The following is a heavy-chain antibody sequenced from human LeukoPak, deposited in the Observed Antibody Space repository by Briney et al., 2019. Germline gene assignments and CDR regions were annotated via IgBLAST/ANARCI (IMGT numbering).Heavy chain of an antibody. V-gene: IGHV3-53*01. CDR1: GFTVSSNY. J-gene: IGHJ4*02. D-gene: IGHD6-13*01. CDR2: IYSGGST. CDR3: VRVHSSSWYGSYFDY. Sequence: PGGSLRLSCAASGFTVSSNYMSWVRQAPGKGLEWVSVIYSGGSTYYADSVKGRFTISRDNSKNTLYLQMNSLRAEDTAVYYCVRVHSSSWYGSYFDYWGQGTLVTVSS.